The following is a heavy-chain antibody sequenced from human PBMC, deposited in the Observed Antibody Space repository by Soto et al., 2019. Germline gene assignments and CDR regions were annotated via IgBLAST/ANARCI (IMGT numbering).Heavy chain of an antibody. D-gene: IGHD1-26*01. J-gene: IGHJ4*02. CDR1: GYTFTSYG. Sequence: ASVKVSGKASGYTFTSYGISWVRQAPGQGLEWMGWIRPYNGNTNSAQKLQGRVSMTTDTSTTTAYMDLTSLTSDDTAMYYCARERGELPPDHWGQGTLVTVSS. V-gene: IGHV1-18*01. CDR2: IRPYNGNT. CDR3: ARERGELPPDH.